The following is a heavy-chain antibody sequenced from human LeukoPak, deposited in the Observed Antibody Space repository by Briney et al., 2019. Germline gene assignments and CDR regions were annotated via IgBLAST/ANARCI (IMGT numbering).Heavy chain of an antibody. CDR2: ISYDGSNK. CDR1: GFTFSSYA. Sequence: GGSLRLSCAASGFTFSSYAMHWVRQAPGKGLEWVAVISYDGSNKYYADSVKGRFTISRDNSKNTLYLQMNSLRAEDTAVYYCAKGPGSGSPGTYAFDIWGQGTMVTVSS. V-gene: IGHV3-30-3*01. D-gene: IGHD2-15*01. J-gene: IGHJ3*02. CDR3: AKGPGSGSPGTYAFDI.